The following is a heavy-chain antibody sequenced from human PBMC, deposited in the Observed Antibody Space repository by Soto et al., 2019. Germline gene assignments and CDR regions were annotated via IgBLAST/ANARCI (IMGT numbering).Heavy chain of an antibody. CDR2: ISYDGSNK. Sequence: QVQLVESGGGVVQPGRSLRLSCAASGFTFSSYGMHWVRQAPGKGLEWVAVISYDGSNKYYADSVKGRFTISRDNSKNTLYLQMNSLRAEDTAVYYCAKEPGPEASGDRAWPDYWGQGTLVTVSS. D-gene: IGHD7-27*01. V-gene: IGHV3-30*18. CDR3: AKEPGPEASGDRAWPDY. CDR1: GFTFSSYG. J-gene: IGHJ4*02.